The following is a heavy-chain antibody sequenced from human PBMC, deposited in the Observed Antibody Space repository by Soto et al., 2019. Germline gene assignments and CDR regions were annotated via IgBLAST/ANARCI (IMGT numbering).Heavy chain of an antibody. CDR1: GFSFISYG. CDR3: ARSPGYTSSWFGDY. Sequence: PWGSLRLSCVASGFSFISYGMQFFRHAPGKGLDWVAVIWFDGSEKYYADSVKGRFTISRDNSKNTLYLQMNSLRAEDTAVYYCARSPGYTSSWFGDYWGQGALVTVSS. D-gene: IGHD3-10*01. CDR2: IWFDGSEK. J-gene: IGHJ4*02. V-gene: IGHV3-33*01.